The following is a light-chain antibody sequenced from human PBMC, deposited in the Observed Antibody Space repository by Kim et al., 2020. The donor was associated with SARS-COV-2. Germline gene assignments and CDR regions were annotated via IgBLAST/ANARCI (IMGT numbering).Light chain of an antibody. CDR2: EDN. V-gene: IGLV6-57*03. J-gene: IGLJ2*01. CDR1: SGSIASNY. Sequence: NFMLTQPHSVSEYPGKTVTISCTRSSGSIASNYVQWYQQRPGSAPTTVIYEDNQRPSGVPDRFSGSIDSSSNSASLTISGLKTEDEADYYCQSYDSSNLHVVFGGGTQLTVL. CDR3: QSYDSSNLHVV.